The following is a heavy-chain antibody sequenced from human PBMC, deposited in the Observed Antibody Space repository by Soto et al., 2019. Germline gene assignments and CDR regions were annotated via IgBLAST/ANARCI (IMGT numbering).Heavy chain of an antibody. Sequence: QLQLRESGSGLVKPSQTLSLTCAVSGGSISSGGYSWSWIRQPPGKGLEWIGYIYHSGSTCYNPSLKSRVTISVDRSKNQFSLKLSSVTAADTAVYYCARVPDYWGQGTLVTVSS. D-gene: IGHD2-2*01. J-gene: IGHJ4*02. CDR3: ARVPDY. V-gene: IGHV4-30-2*01. CDR1: GGSISSGGYS. CDR2: IYHSGST.